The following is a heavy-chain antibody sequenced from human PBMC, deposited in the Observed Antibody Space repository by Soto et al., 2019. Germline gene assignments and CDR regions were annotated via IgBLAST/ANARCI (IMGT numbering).Heavy chain of an antibody. J-gene: IGHJ6*02. CDR2: ISGSGGST. CDR3: AKDGRGIYDFWSGYSYYGMDV. CDR1: GFTFSSYA. V-gene: IGHV3-23*01. Sequence: VGSLRLSCAASGFTFSSYAMSWVRQAPGKGLEWVSAISGSGGSTYYADSVKGRFTISRDNSKNTLYLQMNSLRAEDTAVYYCAKDGRGIYDFWSGYSYYGMDVWGQGTTVTVSS. D-gene: IGHD3-3*01.